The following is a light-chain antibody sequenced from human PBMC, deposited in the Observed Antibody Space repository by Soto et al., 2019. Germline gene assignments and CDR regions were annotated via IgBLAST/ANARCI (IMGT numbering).Light chain of an antibody. CDR1: QSINNK. Sequence: EIVMTQSPATLSVSPGESLPLSCRARQSINNKVAWYQQKPGQAPRLLIYGASTRATGISARFSGSGSGTQFTLTISSLQSEDFAVYYCQQYNNWPPITFGQGTRVEIK. CDR3: QQYNNWPPIT. CDR2: GAS. V-gene: IGKV3-15*01. J-gene: IGKJ5*01.